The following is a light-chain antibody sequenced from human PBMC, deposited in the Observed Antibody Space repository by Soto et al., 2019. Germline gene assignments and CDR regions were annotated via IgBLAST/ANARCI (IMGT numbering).Light chain of an antibody. CDR2: DAS. J-gene: IGKJ2*01. V-gene: IGKV3-11*01. Sequence: SLFPLSVSPRERATFSFRASQSVASTLAWYQQQPGQAPRLLIYDASTRATGVPARFSGSGSGTDFTLTISSLEPEDFAVYCCPERSYFMYPFGQGT. CDR3: PERSYFMYP. CDR1: QSVAST.